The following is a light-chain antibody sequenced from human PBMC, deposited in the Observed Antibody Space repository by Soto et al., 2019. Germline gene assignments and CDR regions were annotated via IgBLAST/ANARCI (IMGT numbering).Light chain of an antibody. CDR3: CSYTTDSGRV. J-gene: IGLJ3*02. CDR1: SSDVGGYDY. Sequence: QSALTQPASVSGSPGQSITISCTGTSSDVGGYDYVSWYQQHPGKAPKLIISEVSNRPSGVSSRFSGSKSGNTASLTISGRRAEDEADYDCCSYTTDSGRVFGGGTKLTVL. V-gene: IGLV2-14*01. CDR2: EVS.